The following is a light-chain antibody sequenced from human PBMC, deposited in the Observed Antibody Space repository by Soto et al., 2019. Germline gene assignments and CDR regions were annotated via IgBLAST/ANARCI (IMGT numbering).Light chain of an antibody. CDR2: EVS. CDR1: SSDVGGYNY. CDR3: SSYTSSSTLAYV. V-gene: IGLV2-14*01. J-gene: IGLJ1*01. Sequence: SALTQPASVSGSPGQSITISCTGTSSDVGGYNYVSWYQQHPGKAPKLMIYEVSNRPSGVSNRFSGPKSGNTASLTISGLQAEDEADYYCSSYTSSSTLAYVFGTGTKVTVL.